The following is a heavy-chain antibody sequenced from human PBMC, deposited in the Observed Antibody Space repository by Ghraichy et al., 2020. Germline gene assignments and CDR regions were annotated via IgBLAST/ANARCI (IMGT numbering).Heavy chain of an antibody. CDR1: GFTFSNFA. D-gene: IGHD4-23*01. Sequence: LSLTCAASGFTFSNFALNWVRQAPGKGLEWISYILTSSDIYYADSVKGRFTISRDNAKNSLYLQMNSLRDEDTALYYCSRDSESTGGNLIFHYWGQGTLVTVSS. CDR3: SRDSESTGGNLIFHY. CDR2: ILTSSDI. J-gene: IGHJ4*02. V-gene: IGHV3-48*02.